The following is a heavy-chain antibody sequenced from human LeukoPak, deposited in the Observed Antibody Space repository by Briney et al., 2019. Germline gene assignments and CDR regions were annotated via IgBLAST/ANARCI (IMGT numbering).Heavy chain of an antibody. J-gene: IGHJ6*02. D-gene: IGHD3-22*01. Sequence: GGSLRLSCAASGFTVSSNYMSWVRQAPGKGLEWVSVIYSGGSTYYADSGKGRFTISRHNSKNTLYLQMNSLRAEDTAVYYCARDQPENYYDSSGYYYGMDVWGQGTTVTVSS. V-gene: IGHV3-53*04. CDR1: GFTVSSNY. CDR2: IYSGGST. CDR3: ARDQPENYYDSSGYYYGMDV.